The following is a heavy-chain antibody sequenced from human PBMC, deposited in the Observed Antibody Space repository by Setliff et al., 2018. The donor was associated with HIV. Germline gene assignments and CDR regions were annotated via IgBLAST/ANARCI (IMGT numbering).Heavy chain of an antibody. V-gene: IGHV3-30*02. CDR2: IGYDGNNK. D-gene: IGHD6-13*01. CDR3: AKSRSLAPTAGINY. Sequence: PGGSLRLSCAASGFIFGNYGMHWVRQAPGKGLEWVAFIGYDGNNKYYSNSVKGRFTISRDNSKNTLYLRMNSLRAEDTAVYYCAKSRSLAPTAGINYWGQGTLVTVSS. CDR1: GFIFGNYG. J-gene: IGHJ4*02.